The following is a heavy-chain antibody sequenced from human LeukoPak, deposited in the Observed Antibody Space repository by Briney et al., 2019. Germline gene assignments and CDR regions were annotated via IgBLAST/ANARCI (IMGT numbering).Heavy chain of an antibody. D-gene: IGHD3-9*01. J-gene: IGHJ4*02. CDR1: GGSISSGSYY. CDR2: IYTSGST. V-gene: IGHV4-61*02. CDR3: ARGLYDILTGYPLDY. Sequence: PSETLSLTCTASGGSISSGSYYWSWIRQPAGKGLEWIGRIYTSGSTNYNPSLKSRVTISVDTSKNQFSLKLSSVTAADTAVYYSARGLYDILTGYPLDYWGQGALVTVSS.